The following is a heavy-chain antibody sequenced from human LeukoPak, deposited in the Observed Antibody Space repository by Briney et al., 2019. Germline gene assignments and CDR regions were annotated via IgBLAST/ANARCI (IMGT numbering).Heavy chain of an antibody. CDR1: GFSLTSYE. V-gene: IGHV3-48*03. CDR2: FSSGGNAE. Sequence: GGSLRLSCAASGFSLTSYEMNWVRQTPGRGLEWVSHFSSGGNAEYYADSVRGRFAMSRDNAKKSLYLEMNSLRAEDTAVYYCARDTVNGPFIISLDYWGQGALVIVSS. D-gene: IGHD3-10*01. J-gene: IGHJ4*02. CDR3: ARDTVNGPFIISLDY.